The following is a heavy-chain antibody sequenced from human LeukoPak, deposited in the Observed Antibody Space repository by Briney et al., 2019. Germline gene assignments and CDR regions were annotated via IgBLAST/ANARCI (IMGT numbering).Heavy chain of an antibody. CDR1: GYSFTSYW. CDR3: ARHSGSWYPSYYYYYMDV. J-gene: IGHJ6*03. V-gene: IGHV5-51*01. D-gene: IGHD6-13*01. CDR2: IYPGDSDT. Sequence: GESLKISCKGSGYSFTSYWIGWVRQMPGKGLEWMGIIYPGDSDTRYSPSFQGQVTISADKSISTAYLQWSSLKASDTAMYYCARHSGSWYPSYYYYYMDVWGKGTTVTVSS.